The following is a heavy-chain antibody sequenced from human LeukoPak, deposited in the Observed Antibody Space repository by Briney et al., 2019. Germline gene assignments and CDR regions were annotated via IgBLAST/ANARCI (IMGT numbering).Heavy chain of an antibody. CDR1: GFTFTNYA. V-gene: IGHV3-30-3*01. CDR3: ARDRFGSGSYPTYFDY. Sequence: PGGSLRLSCAASGFTFTNYAIHWVRQAPGKGLEWLAVVSSDETTKFYADSVKGQFTISRDNSKNTVYLQMDSLRTEDTAVYYCARDRFGSGSYPTYFDYWGQGTLVTVSS. CDR2: VSSDETTK. D-gene: IGHD3-10*01. J-gene: IGHJ4*02.